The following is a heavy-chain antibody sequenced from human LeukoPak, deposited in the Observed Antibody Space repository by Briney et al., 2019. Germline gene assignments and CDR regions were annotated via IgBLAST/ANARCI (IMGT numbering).Heavy chain of an antibody. CDR2: IYYSGST. Sequence: PSETLSLTCSVSGGSISSSSYSWGWIRQPPGKGLEWIGSIYYSGSTYYNPSLKSRVTISVDTSKNQFSLKLSSVTAADTAVYYCARSLMVRGVISYYYYMDVWGKGTTVTISS. CDR3: ARSLMVRGVISYYYYMDV. J-gene: IGHJ6*03. V-gene: IGHV4-39*01. D-gene: IGHD3-10*01. CDR1: GGSISSSSYS.